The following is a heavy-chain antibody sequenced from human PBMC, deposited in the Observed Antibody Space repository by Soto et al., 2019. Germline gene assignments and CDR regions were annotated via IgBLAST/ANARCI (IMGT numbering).Heavy chain of an antibody. Sequence: SETLSLTCAVSGGSISSSNCWSWVRQPPGKGLEWIGEIYHSGSTNYNPSLKSRVTISVDKSKNQFSLKLSSVTAADTAVYYCAREGYSSSWGYYYGMDVWGQGTTVTVSS. J-gene: IGHJ6*02. CDR2: IYHSGST. CDR3: AREGYSSSWGYYYGMDV. V-gene: IGHV4-4*02. CDR1: GGSISSSNC. D-gene: IGHD6-13*01.